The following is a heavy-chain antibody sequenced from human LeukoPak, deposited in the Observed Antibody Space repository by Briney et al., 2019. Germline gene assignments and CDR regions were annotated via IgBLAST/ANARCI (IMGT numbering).Heavy chain of an antibody. J-gene: IGHJ4*02. CDR2: INSDGSST. CDR1: KFTFNTYW. D-gene: IGHD3-3*01. Sequence: PGGSLRLSCAASKFTFNTYWIPWVRQPPGKGRFWVSRINSDGSSTNYADSVKGRFTISRDNAKNTLYLKMNSLGAEDTAVYYCARGGSETYYDFWRGFDYWGQGTLVTVSS. CDR3: ARGGSETYYDFWRGFDY. V-gene: IGHV3-74*01.